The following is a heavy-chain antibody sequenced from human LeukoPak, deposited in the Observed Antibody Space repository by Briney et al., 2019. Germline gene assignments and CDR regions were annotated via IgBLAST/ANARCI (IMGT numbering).Heavy chain of an antibody. J-gene: IGHJ3*02. CDR2: ISYDGSNK. CDR1: GFTFSSYA. CDR3: ARDVPPDAFDI. D-gene: IGHD2-2*01. V-gene: IGHV3-30-3*01. Sequence: GGSLRLSCAASGFTFSSYAMHWVRQAPGKGLEWVAVISYDGSNKYYADSVKGRFTISRDNSKNTLYLQMNSLRAEDTAVYYCARDVPPDAFDIWGQGTMVTVSS.